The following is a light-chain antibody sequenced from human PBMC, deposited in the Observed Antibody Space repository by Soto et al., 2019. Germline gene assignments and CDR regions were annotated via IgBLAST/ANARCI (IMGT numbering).Light chain of an antibody. Sequence: NFMLTQPHSVSESPGKTVTISCTRSSGSIASNSVQWYQQRPGSAPTTIIFQNNQRPSGVPDRFSGSIDSSSNSASLTISGLKTGDEADYYCPSFDSSDHVLFGGGTKVTVL. CDR2: QNN. CDR1: SGSIASNS. J-gene: IGLJ2*01. V-gene: IGLV6-57*04. CDR3: PSFDSSDHVL.